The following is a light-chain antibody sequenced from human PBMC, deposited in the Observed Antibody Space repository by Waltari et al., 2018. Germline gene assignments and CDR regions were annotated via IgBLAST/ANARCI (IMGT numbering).Light chain of an antibody. CDR1: QSLSNNY. CDR2: DAS. J-gene: IGKJ4*01. CDR3: QKYGSTPRP. Sequence: EIVLTQSPGTLSLSPGESASLSSRASQSLSNNYVAWYQHKPGQAPRLLIFDASRRATGIPDRFSGSGSGTDFTLTISSLEPEDFAVYYCQKYGSTPRPFGGGTKVEIK. V-gene: IGKV3-20*01.